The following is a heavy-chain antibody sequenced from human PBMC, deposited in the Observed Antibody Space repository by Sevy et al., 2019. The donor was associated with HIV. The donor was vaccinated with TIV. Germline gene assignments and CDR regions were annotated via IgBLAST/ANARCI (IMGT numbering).Heavy chain of an antibody. D-gene: IGHD3-3*01. CDR1: GFTFSSYA. V-gene: IGHV3-23*01. CDR2: ISGSGGST. J-gene: IGHJ4*02. CDR3: AKEGGSRFVLVHETGPLDY. Sequence: GGSLRLSCAASGFTFSSYAMSWVRQAPGKGLEWVSAISGSGGSTYYADSVKGRFTISRDNSKNTLYLQMNSLRAEDTAVYYCAKEGGSRFVLVHETGPLDYWGQGTLVTVSS.